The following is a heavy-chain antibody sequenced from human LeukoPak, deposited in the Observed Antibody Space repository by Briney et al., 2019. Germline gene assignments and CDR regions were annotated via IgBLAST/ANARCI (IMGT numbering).Heavy chain of an antibody. CDR2: ISGSGGTT. CDR1: GITLSNYG. D-gene: IGHD3-22*01. CDR3: AKRGVVIRVILVGFHKEAYYFDS. V-gene: IGHV3-23*01. Sequence: GGSLRLSCAVSGITLSNYGMSWVRQAPGKGQGWVAGISGSGGTTNYADSVKGRFTISRDNPKNTLFLHMNSLRAEDTAVYFCAKRGVVIRVILVGFHKEAYYFDSWGQGALVTVSS. J-gene: IGHJ4*02.